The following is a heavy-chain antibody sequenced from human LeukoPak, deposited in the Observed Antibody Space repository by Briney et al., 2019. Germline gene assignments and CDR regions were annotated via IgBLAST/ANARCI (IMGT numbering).Heavy chain of an antibody. CDR2: ISYNGINK. Sequence: PGRSLRLSCAASGFTFSNYAMHWVRRAPGKGLAWVAIISYNGINKYYADSVKGRFTISQDNSKNTLYLHMNSLRAEDTAVYYCARSAAAGRIVATFAYWGQGTLVTVSS. J-gene: IGHJ4*02. CDR1: GFTFSNYA. V-gene: IGHV3-30*04. CDR3: ARSAAAGRIVATFAY. D-gene: IGHD5-12*01.